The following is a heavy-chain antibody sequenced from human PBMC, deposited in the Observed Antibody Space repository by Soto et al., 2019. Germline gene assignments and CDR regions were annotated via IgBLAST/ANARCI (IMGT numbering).Heavy chain of an antibody. V-gene: IGHV3-30*18. CDR3: AKDFKISGGHYGSLNYYYGMDV. CDR1: GFTFSAFG. CDR2: ISYDGILK. Sequence: AGGSLRLSCEASGFTFSAFGMYWVRQAPGKGLEWVAIISYDGILKYYADSVKGRFTISRDTSKSALYLQMNSLRPEDTAVYYCAKDFKISGGHYGSLNYYYGMDVWGQGTTVTVSS. J-gene: IGHJ6*02. D-gene: IGHD3-10*01.